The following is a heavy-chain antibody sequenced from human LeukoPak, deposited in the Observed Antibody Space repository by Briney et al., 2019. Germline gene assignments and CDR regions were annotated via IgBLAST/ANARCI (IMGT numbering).Heavy chain of an antibody. CDR3: AKDTEGILDY. Sequence: GFLRPSCAASGITLCNFLVALVRPGPGKGLEWVANINQFGRTKHYADSLKGRFAISRDNPKNSLYLQLNSLRVDDTAVYYCAKDTEGILDYWGQGILVTVTS. V-gene: IGHV3-7*01. J-gene: IGHJ4*02. CDR1: GITLCNFL. CDR2: INQFGRTK. D-gene: IGHD2-8*02.